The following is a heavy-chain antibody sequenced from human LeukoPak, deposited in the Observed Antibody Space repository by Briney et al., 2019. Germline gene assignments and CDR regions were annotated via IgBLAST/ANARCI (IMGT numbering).Heavy chain of an antibody. CDR3: AQSRLSSNYPDN. CDR2: FTGSNGGT. V-gene: IGHV3-23*01. Sequence: GGSLRLSCAASGLTFSSYVNWVRQAPGKGLEWVSAFTGSNGGTHYADTVKGRFTISRDNSKDTLYLQMNGLRAEDTAVYYCAQSRLSSNYPDNWGQGSLVTVSS. J-gene: IGHJ4*02. CDR1: GLTFSSY. D-gene: IGHD6-6*01.